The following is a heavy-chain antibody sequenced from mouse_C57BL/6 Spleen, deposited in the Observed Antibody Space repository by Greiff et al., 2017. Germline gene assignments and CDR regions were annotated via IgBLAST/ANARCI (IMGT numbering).Heavy chain of an antibody. CDR1: GFSLTSYG. CDR3: AKNCPYDYDEDYAMDY. CDR2: IWRGGST. D-gene: IGHD2-4*01. V-gene: IGHV2-5*01. Sequence: VKLQESGPGLVQPSQSLSITCTVSGFSLTSYGVHWVRQSPGKGLEWLGVIWRGGSTDYNAAFMSRLSITKDNSKSQVFFKMNSLQADDTAIYYCAKNCPYDYDEDYAMDYWGQGTSVTVSS. J-gene: IGHJ4*01.